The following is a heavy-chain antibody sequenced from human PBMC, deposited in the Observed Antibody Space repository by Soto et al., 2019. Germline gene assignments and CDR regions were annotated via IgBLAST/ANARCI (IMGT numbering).Heavy chain of an antibody. D-gene: IGHD3-22*01. CDR2: ISGNGGST. Sequence: GSLSLSCGASGFTFSSYSMHWVRQAPGKGLEYVSTISGNGGSTYYADSVKGRFTISRDNSKHTLYLQMGSLRAEDMSVYYCARCGVYYDSSRYNRLDYWGQGTLVTVSS. CDR3: ARCGVYYDSSRYNRLDY. J-gene: IGHJ4*02. V-gene: IGHV3-64*02. CDR1: GFTFSSYS.